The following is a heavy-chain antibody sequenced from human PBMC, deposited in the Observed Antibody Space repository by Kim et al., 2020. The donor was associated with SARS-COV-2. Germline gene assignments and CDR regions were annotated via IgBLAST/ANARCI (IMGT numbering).Heavy chain of an antibody. V-gene: IGHV3-73*01. D-gene: IGHD6-13*01. CDR3: TKVAAPGNNYYGMDV. Sequence: AASVSGRFTIARDDSKNTAYLQMNSLKPENTAVYYCTKVAAPGNNYYGMDVWSQGTTVTVSS. J-gene: IGHJ6*02.